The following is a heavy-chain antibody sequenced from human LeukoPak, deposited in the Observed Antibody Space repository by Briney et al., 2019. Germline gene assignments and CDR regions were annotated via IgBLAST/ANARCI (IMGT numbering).Heavy chain of an antibody. J-gene: IGHJ5*02. CDR1: GGSFSGYY. Sequence: SETLSLTCAVYGGSFSGYYWSWIRPPPGKGLEWIGEINHSGSTNYNPSLKSRVTISVDTSKNQFSLKLSSVTAADTAVYYCARASSIAATNWFDPWGQGTLVTVSS. D-gene: IGHD6-6*01. V-gene: IGHV4-34*01. CDR3: ARASSIAATNWFDP. CDR2: INHSGST.